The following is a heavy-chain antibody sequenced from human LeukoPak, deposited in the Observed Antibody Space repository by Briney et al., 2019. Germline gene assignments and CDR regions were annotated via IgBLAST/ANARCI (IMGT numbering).Heavy chain of an antibody. J-gene: IGHJ4*02. CDR2: ISSTGGTT. D-gene: IGHD5-12*01. Sequence: PGGSLRLSCAASGFTFTTYWMSWVRQAPGKGLEWVSVISSTGGTTFYAGSVKGRFTISRDNSKNTLHLQMNSLRAEDTAEYYCAKGGPSEYSCSDFWGQGTLVTVSS. CDR1: GFTFTTYW. V-gene: IGHV3-23*01. CDR3: AKGGPSEYSCSDF.